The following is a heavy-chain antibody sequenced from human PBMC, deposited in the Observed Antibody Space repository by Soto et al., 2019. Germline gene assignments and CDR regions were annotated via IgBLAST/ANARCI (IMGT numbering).Heavy chain of an antibody. Sequence: SETLSLTCTVSGGSISNYYWSWIRHPPGKKLEWIGYIYYSGSTNYNPSLKSRVTISVDTSKNQFSLNLYSVTTADTAVYYCAKDSGYNYGYFRWFDPWGQGTLVTVSS. CDR1: GGSISNYY. CDR3: AKDSGYNYGYFRWFDP. J-gene: IGHJ5*02. D-gene: IGHD5-18*01. V-gene: IGHV4-59*01. CDR2: IYYSGST.